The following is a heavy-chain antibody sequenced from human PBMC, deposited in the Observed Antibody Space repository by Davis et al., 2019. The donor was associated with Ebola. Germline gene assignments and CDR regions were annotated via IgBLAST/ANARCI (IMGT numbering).Heavy chain of an antibody. J-gene: IGHJ3*02. CDR1: GFTFSSYA. D-gene: IGHD6-19*01. Sequence: GESLKISCAASGFTFSSYAMHWVRQAPGKGLEWVAVISYDGSNKYYADSVKGRFTISRDNSKNTLYLQMNSLRAEDTAVYYCAKEKQWQDAFDIWGQGTMVTVSS. V-gene: IGHV3-30-3*01. CDR3: AKEKQWQDAFDI. CDR2: ISYDGSNK.